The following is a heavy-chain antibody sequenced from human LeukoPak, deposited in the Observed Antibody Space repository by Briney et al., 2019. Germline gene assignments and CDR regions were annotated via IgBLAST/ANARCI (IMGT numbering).Heavy chain of an antibody. J-gene: IGHJ4*02. Sequence: SETLSLTCTVSGGSTNTDTYYWGWIRQPPGKGLEWIGSIHYSGITYYNPSLKSRVTISVDTSKNQFSLKLDSVTAADTAVYYCARRGRYCGGDCYHFDSWGQGTLVTVSS. CDR3: ARRGRYCGGDCYHFDS. V-gene: IGHV4-39*01. D-gene: IGHD2-21*02. CDR1: GGSTNTDTYY. CDR2: IHYSGIT.